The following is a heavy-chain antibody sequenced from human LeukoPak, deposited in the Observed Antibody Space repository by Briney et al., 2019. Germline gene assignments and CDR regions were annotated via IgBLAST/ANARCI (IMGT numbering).Heavy chain of an antibody. D-gene: IGHD3-10*01. V-gene: IGHV4-30-4*01. Sequence: SETLSLTCTVSGAPISSDDYYWSWIRQPPGKGLEWIGYIYYSGSTYYNPSLKSQVTILIDTSKNQFSLKLSSVTAADTAVYYCARAPWGGGVDYWGQGTLVTVSS. J-gene: IGHJ4*02. CDR1: GAPISSDDYY. CDR2: IYYSGST. CDR3: ARAPWGGGVDY.